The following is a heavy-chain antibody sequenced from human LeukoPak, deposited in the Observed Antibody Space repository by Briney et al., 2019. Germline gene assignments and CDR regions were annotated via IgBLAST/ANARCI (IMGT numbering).Heavy chain of an antibody. Sequence: PSETLSLTCAVYGGSFSGYYWSWIRQPPGKGLEWIGEINHSGSTNYNPSLKSRVNISVDTSKNQFSLKLSSVTAADTAVYYCARARRSSIAGRPRDFDYWGQGTLVTVSS. CDR1: GGSFSGYY. CDR3: ARARRSSIAGRPRDFDY. J-gene: IGHJ4*02. CDR2: INHSGST. V-gene: IGHV4-34*01. D-gene: IGHD6-6*01.